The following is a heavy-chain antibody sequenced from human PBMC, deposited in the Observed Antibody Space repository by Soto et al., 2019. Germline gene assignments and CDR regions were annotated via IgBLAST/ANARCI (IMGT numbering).Heavy chain of an antibody. D-gene: IGHD3-3*01. Sequence: QVQLVQSGAEVKKPGASVKVSCKTSGYTFTDYFIHWVRQAPGQGLEWMGIINPSGGSTSYAQKFQGRVTMSRDTSTSTVYMELSSLRSEDTAVYYCARELEGMDVWGQGTTVTVSS. V-gene: IGHV1-46*01. CDR2: INPSGGST. CDR3: ARELEGMDV. CDR1: GYTFTDYF. J-gene: IGHJ6*02.